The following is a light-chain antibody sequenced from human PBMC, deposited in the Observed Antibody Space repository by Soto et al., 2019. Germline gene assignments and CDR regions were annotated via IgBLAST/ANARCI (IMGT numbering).Light chain of an antibody. J-gene: IGKJ1*01. V-gene: IGKV3-11*01. CDR2: DAS. CDR3: QQRNNWWT. CDR1: QSVSSY. Sequence: EIVLTQSPATLSLSPGERATLSCRASQSVSSYLAWYQQKPGQAPRLLIYDASNRATGIPARFSGSGSGTDFTLTISSLKPGGFAVYYCQQRNNWWTFGQGTKVEIK.